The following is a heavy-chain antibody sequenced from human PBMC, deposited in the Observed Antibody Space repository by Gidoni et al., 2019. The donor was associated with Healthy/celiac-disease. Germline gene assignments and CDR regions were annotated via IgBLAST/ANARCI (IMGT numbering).Heavy chain of an antibody. J-gene: IGHJ4*02. Sequence: QVQLVQSGAEVKKPGSSVKFSCKASGVTFSSYAISWVRQAPGQGLEWMGGIIPIFGTANYAQKFQGRVTITADESTSTDYMELSSLRSEDTAVYYCARDRGGYSGSYYGHYWGQGTLVTVSS. D-gene: IGHD1-26*01. CDR1: GVTFSSYA. V-gene: IGHV1-69*01. CDR2: IIPIFGTA. CDR3: ARDRGGYSGSYYGHY.